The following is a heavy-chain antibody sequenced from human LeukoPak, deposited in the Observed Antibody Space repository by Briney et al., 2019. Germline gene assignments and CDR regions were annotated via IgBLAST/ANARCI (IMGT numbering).Heavy chain of an antibody. V-gene: IGHV3-33*01. CDR1: GFTFSSYG. J-gene: IGHJ3*02. D-gene: IGHD1-20*01. Sequence: GGSLRLSCAASGFTFSSYGMHWGRQAPGKGLGWVAVIWYDGSNKFYADSVKGRFTISRDNSKNTLYLQMNSLRAEDTAVYYCARYNWNDANAFDIWDQGTMVTVSS. CDR3: ARYNWNDANAFDI. CDR2: IWYDGSNK.